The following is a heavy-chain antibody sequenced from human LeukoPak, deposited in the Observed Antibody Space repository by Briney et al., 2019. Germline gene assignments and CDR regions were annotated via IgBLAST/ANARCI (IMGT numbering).Heavy chain of an antibody. CDR3: ARPSKNHGDYGY. CDR2: IHYGGNT. D-gene: IGHD4-17*01. CDR1: GGSISGSSYY. V-gene: IGHV4-39*01. J-gene: IGHJ4*02. Sequence: ASETLSLTCTVSGGSISGSSYYWAWIRQPPGKGLEWIGSIHYGGNTYYNPSLKGRVTISVDTPKNQFSLKLSSVTAADTAVYYCARPSKNHGDYGYWGQGTLVTVSS.